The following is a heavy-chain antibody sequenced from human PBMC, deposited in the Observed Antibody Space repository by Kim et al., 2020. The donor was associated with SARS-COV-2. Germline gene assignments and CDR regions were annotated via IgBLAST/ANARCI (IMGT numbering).Heavy chain of an antibody. V-gene: IGHV4-34*01. Sequence: SETLSLTCAVYGGSFSGYYWSWIRQPPGKGLEWIGEINHSGSTNYNPSLKSRVTISVDTSKNQFSLKLSSVTAADTAVYYCARGRYYDFWSGYYTVSRTAPRPYYYGMDVWGQGTTVTVSS. CDR1: GGSFSGYY. CDR2: INHSGST. CDR3: ARGRYYDFWSGYYTVSRTAPRPYYYGMDV. D-gene: IGHD3-3*01. J-gene: IGHJ6*02.